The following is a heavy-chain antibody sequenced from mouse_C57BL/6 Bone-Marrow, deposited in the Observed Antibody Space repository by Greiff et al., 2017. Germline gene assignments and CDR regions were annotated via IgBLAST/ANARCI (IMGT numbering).Heavy chain of an antibody. CDR3: ARALRDY. J-gene: IGHJ2*01. V-gene: IGHV1-55*01. Sequence: QVQLQQSGAELVKPGASVKMSCKASGYTFTSYWITWVKQRPGQGLEWIGDIYPGSGSTNYNEKFKSKATLTVDTSSSTASLQLSSLTSEDSAVYYCARALRDYWGKGTTLTVSS. CDR1: GYTFTSYW. CDR2: IYPGSGST.